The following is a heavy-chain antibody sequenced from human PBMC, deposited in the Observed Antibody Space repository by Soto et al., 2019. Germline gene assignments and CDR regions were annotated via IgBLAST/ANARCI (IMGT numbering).Heavy chain of an antibody. CDR1: GFTFSSYW. Sequence: GGSLILSCAASGFTFSSYWMSWVRQAPGKGLEWVANIKQDGSEKYYVDSVKGRFTISIDNSKNSLYLQMNSLRAEDTAVYYCARDVADYGDYDCWFDPWGQGTMVTVSS. J-gene: IGHJ5*02. CDR3: ARDVADYGDYDCWFDP. V-gene: IGHV3-7*01. D-gene: IGHD4-17*01. CDR2: IKQDGSEK.